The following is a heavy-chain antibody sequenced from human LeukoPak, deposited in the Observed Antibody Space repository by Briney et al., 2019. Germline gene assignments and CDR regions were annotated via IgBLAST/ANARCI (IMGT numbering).Heavy chain of an antibody. Sequence: KSGGSLRLSCAASGFSFVNYHMNWVRQAPGKGLEWVPSISSSSRYIYYGDSVKGRFFISRDNAKNSLYLQMDSLRAEDTAVYYCARERYSHLEVAASADHWGQGTLVTVSS. CDR1: GFSFVNYH. CDR2: ISSSSRYI. CDR3: ARERYSHLEVAASADH. V-gene: IGHV3-21*01. J-gene: IGHJ5*02. D-gene: IGHD6-19*01.